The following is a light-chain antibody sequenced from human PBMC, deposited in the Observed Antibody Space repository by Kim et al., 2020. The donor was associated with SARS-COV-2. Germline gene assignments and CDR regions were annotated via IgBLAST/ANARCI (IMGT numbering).Light chain of an antibody. J-gene: IGLJ1*01. CDR2: NND. CDR3: QSYDYMLSGSRI. CDR1: SSNRGAGYD. V-gene: IGLV1-40*01. Sequence: VTIPRPGVSSNRGAGYDVHWYEQVPATAPTLPIYNNDIRPSGVPDRLSGSKSGALASLAIAGLQAGDEADYYCQSYDYMLSGSRIFGSGTKVTVL.